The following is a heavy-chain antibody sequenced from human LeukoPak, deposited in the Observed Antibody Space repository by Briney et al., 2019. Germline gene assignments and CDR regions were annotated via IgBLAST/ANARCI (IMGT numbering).Heavy chain of an antibody. V-gene: IGHV1-69*13. CDR3: ARGLTTVTTFNWFDP. D-gene: IGHD4-17*01. CDR2: IIPMFGTT. Sequence: SVKVSCKASGGTFSIYAISWVRQAPGQGLEWMGGIIPMFGTTNYAQKFQGRVTITADESTSTASMELSSLRSEDTAVYYCARGLTTVTTFNWFDPWGQGTLVAVSS. CDR1: GGTFSIYA. J-gene: IGHJ5*02.